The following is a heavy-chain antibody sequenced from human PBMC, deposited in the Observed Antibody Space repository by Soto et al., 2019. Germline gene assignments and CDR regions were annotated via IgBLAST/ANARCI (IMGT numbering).Heavy chain of an antibody. CDR1: GYTLTSYY. V-gene: IGHV1-46*01. CDR3: ARGARIVDTGIRYYYYHSMDF. J-gene: IGHJ6*02. CDR2: FNPTGDTA. Sequence: GASVKVSCKASGYTLTSYYIQWVRKDPGQGLEWMGIFNPTGDTASYAQKLQGRVTMTRDTSTGTAYMELGSLRSEDTAVYYCARGARIVDTGIRYYYYHSMDFLGQGTTVTFSS. D-gene: IGHD5-18*01.